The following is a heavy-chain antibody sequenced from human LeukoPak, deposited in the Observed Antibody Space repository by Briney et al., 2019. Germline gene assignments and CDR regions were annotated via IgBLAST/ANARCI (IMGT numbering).Heavy chain of an antibody. Sequence: SENLSLNCAVYGGSFSGYYWSWIRQPPGKGLEWIGEINHSGSTNYNPSLKSRVTISVDTSKNQFSLKLSSVTAADTAVYYCARAQYYYGSGSYYNKAKYYYYYYGMDVWGQGTTVTVSS. CDR2: INHSGST. V-gene: IGHV4-34*01. J-gene: IGHJ6*02. CDR1: GGSFSGYY. CDR3: ARAQYYYGSGSYYNKAKYYYYYYGMDV. D-gene: IGHD3-10*01.